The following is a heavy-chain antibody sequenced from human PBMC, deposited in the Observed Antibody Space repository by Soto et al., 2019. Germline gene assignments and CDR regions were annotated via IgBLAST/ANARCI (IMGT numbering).Heavy chain of an antibody. CDR1: GDSVSSNSTA. J-gene: IGHJ5*02. D-gene: IGHD4-4*01. CDR2: TYYRSKWYN. Sequence: SPTLSPTCAISGDSVSSNSTAWNWIRQSPSRGLEWLGRTYYRSKWYNDYAVSVKSRITINPDTSKNQFSLQLNSVTPEDTAVYYCARALRVTPDNWFDPWGQGTLVTVSS. V-gene: IGHV6-1*01. CDR3: ARALRVTPDNWFDP.